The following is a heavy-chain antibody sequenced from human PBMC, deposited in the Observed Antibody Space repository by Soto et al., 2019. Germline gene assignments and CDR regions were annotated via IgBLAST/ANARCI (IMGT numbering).Heavy chain of an antibody. CDR3: ARDCSGGSCYSRRLFDY. CDR1: GYTFTSYG. Sequence: ASVKVSCKASGYTFTSYGISWVRQAPGQGLEWMGWISAYNGNTNYAQKLQGRVTMTTDTSTSTAYMELRSLRFDDMAVYYCARDCSGGSCYSRRLFDYSGQGTLVTVSS. CDR2: ISAYNGNT. D-gene: IGHD2-15*01. J-gene: IGHJ4*02. V-gene: IGHV1-18*03.